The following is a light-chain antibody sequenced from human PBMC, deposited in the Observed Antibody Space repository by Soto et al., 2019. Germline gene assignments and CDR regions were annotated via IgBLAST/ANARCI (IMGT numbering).Light chain of an antibody. J-gene: IGLJ2*01. Sequence: QSALTQPASVSGSPGQSITISCTGTRSDVGGYNYVSWYQQHPGKAPKLMIYDISNRPSGVSNRFSGSKSGNTASLTISGLQAEDEADYYCSSYTLRILFGGGTKLTVL. CDR2: DIS. CDR1: RSDVGGYNY. V-gene: IGLV2-14*01. CDR3: SSYTLRIL.